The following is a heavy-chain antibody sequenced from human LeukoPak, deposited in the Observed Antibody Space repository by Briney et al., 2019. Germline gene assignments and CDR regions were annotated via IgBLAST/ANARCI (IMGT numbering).Heavy chain of an antibody. CDR3: ARDAGYSSGWSHWYFDL. CDR2: IASSSTTI. V-gene: IGHV3-48*02. Sequence: GGSLRLSCAASGFTFSGYTMNGVRQAPGKGLEWVSYIASSSTTIYYADSVKGRFTISRDNAKNSLYLQMNSLRDEDTAVYYCARDAGYSSGWSHWYFDLWGRGTLVTVSS. D-gene: IGHD6-19*01. J-gene: IGHJ2*01. CDR1: GFTFSGYT.